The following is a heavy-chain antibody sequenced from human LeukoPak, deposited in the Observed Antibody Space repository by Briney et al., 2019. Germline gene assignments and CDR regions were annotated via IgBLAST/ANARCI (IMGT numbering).Heavy chain of an antibody. Sequence: SETLSLTCTVSGGSISSYYWSWIRQPPGEGLEWIGYIYYSGSTNYNPSLKSRVTISVDTSKNQFSLKLSSVTAADTAVYYCARERYSSGRPNWFDPWGQGTLVTVSS. CDR2: IYYSGST. CDR1: GGSISSYY. D-gene: IGHD6-19*01. J-gene: IGHJ5*02. CDR3: ARERYSSGRPNWFDP. V-gene: IGHV4-59*01.